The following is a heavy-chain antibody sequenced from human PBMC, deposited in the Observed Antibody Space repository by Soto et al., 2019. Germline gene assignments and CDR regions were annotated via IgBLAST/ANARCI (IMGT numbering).Heavy chain of an antibody. CDR3: AKRANYVRVWFDP. CDR1: GGSFCGYY. J-gene: IGHJ5*02. V-gene: IGHV4-34*01. D-gene: IGHD3-16*01. CDR2: INHSGST. Sequence: PSETLSLTCAVYGGSFCGYYWGGIRQPPGKGLEWIGEINHSGSTNYNPSLKSRVTISVDTSKNQFSLKLSSVTAADTAVYYCAKRANYVRVWFDPWGQGTLVTVS.